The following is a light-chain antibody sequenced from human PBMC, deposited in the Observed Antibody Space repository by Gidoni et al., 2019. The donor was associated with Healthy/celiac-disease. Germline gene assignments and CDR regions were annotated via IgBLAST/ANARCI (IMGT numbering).Light chain of an antibody. V-gene: IGLV2-14*01. CDR1: SSDVGGYNY. CDR2: EVS. J-gene: IGLJ2*01. CDR3: SSYTSSSVWV. Sequence: QSARTQPASVSGSPGQAITISCTGTSSDVGGYNYVSWYQQHPGKAPKLLIYEVSNRPSGVPDRFSGSKSGNTASLTISGLQAEDEADYYCSSYTSSSVWVFGGGTKLTVL.